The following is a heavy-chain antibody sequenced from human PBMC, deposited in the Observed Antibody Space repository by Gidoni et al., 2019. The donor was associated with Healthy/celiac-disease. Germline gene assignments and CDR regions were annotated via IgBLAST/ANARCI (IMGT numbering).Heavy chain of an antibody. Sequence: GIIYPGDSDIRYSPSFQGQVTISADKSISTAYLQWSSLKASDTAMYYCARQMEYYDSSGYFPGPIDYWGQGTLVTVSS. V-gene: IGHV5-51*01. CDR3: ARQMEYYDSSGYFPGPIDY. D-gene: IGHD3-22*01. CDR2: IYPGDSDI. J-gene: IGHJ4*02.